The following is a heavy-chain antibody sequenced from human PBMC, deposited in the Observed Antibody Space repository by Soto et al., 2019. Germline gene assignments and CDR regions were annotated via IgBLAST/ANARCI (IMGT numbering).Heavy chain of an antibody. J-gene: IGHJ3*02. V-gene: IGHV4-39*01. CDR2: IYYSGSA. CDR1: GGSISSSSYY. D-gene: IGHD5-18*01. CDR3: ARLGRRGYSYGDALAI. Sequence: QLQLQESGPGLVKPSETLSLTCSVSGGSISSSSYYWGWIRQPPGKGLEWIGSIYYSGSAYYNPSLKSRVTISVDTSKNQFSLKLSSVTAADTAVYYCARLGRRGYSYGDALAIWGQGTMVTVSS.